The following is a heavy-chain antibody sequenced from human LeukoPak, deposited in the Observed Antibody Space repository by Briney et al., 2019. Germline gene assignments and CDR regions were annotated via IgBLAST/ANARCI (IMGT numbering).Heavy chain of an antibody. J-gene: IGHJ4*02. V-gene: IGHV4-59*01. CDR1: GGSISGYY. Sequence: SETLSLTCTVSGGSISGYYWSWIRQPPGKGLEWVGYISYSGSTNYNPSLNSRVTISVDTSKNQFSLKLSSVTAADTATYYCARDGRAGSLFAYWGQGTLVTVSS. D-gene: IGHD6-19*01. CDR3: ARDGRAGSLFAY. CDR2: ISYSGST.